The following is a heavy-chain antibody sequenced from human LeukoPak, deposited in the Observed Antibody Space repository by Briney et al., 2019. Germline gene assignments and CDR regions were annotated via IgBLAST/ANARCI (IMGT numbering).Heavy chain of an antibody. CDR3: APIYGDYSDFDS. V-gene: IGHV4-34*01. CDR2: ITQHGRT. J-gene: IGHJ4*02. CDR1: GGSLSNYY. D-gene: IGHD4-17*01. Sequence: PSETLSLTCAVYGGSLSNYYWSWVRQPPGKGLEWIGEITQHGRTNYNPSLKSRVTISRDTSKNQFYLKMNSVSAADTALYYCAPIYGDYSDFDSWGQGTLVTVSS.